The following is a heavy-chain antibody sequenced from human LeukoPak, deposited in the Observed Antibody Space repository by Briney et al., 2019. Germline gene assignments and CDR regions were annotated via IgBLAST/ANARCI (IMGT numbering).Heavy chain of an antibody. D-gene: IGHD3-16*02. CDR3: AKDIIPPRASYYYYGMDV. V-gene: IGHV3-9*01. J-gene: IGHJ6*02. CDR2: ISWNSGSI. Sequence: GGSLRLSCAASGFTFDDYAMHWVRQAPGNGLEWVSGISWNSGSIGYADSVKGRFTISRDNAKNSLYLQMNSLRAGDTALYYCAKDIIPPRASYYYYGMDVWGQGTTVTVSS. CDR1: GFTFDDYA.